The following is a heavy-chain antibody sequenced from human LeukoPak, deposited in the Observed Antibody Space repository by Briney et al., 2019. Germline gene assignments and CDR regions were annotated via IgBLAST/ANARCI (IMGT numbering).Heavy chain of an antibody. V-gene: IGHV4-30-4*07. CDR2: IYNSGST. D-gene: IGHD6-6*01. CDR3: ARGRRQLVGY. J-gene: IGHJ4*02. CDR1: GGSISSGGYS. Sequence: SETLSLTCAVSGGSISSGGYSYNWIRQPPGKGLEWIGYIYNSGSTSYNPSLKSRVTMSVDTSKNQFSLKLSSVTAADTAVYYCARGRRQLVGYWGQGTLVTVSS.